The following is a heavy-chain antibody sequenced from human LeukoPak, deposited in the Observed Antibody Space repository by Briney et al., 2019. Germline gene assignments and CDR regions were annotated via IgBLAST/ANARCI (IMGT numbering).Heavy chain of an antibody. V-gene: IGHV4-34*01. Sequence: PSETLSLTCTVSGGSISSYYWSWIRQPPGKGLEWIGEINHSGSTNYNPSLKSRVTISVDTSKNQFSLKLSSVTAADTAVYYCARENGYSSGWSFDYWGQGTLVTVSS. CDR3: ARENGYSSGWSFDY. D-gene: IGHD6-19*01. CDR2: INHSGST. J-gene: IGHJ4*02. CDR1: GGSISSYY.